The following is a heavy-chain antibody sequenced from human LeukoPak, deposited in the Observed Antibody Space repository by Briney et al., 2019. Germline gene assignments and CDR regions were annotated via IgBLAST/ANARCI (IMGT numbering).Heavy chain of an antibody. D-gene: IGHD1-26*01. V-gene: IGHV3-23*01. J-gene: IGHJ3*02. CDR3: AKSTTQREPSPLGAFDI. CDR1: GFTFSSYA. Sequence: GGSLRLSCAASGFTFSSYAMSWVRQAPGKGLEWVSAISGSGGSTYYADSVKGRFTISRDNSKNTLYLQMNSLRAEDTAVYYCAKSTTQREPSPLGAFDIWGQGTMVTVSS. CDR2: ISGSGGST.